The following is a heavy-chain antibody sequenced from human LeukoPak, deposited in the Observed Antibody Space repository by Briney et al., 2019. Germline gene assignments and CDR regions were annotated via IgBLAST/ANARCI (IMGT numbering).Heavy chain of an antibody. CDR1: GFTFSSYS. CDR2: ISSSSSTI. J-gene: IGHJ3*02. CDR3: ARTKGTYYYDSSGYPRAFDI. D-gene: IGHD3-22*01. Sequence: GGSLRLSCAASGFTFSSYSMNWVRQAPGKGLEWVSYISSSSSTIYYADSVKGRFTISRDNAKNSLYLQMNSLRAEDTAVYYCARTKGTYYYDSSGYPRAFDIWGQGTMVTVSS. V-gene: IGHV3-48*04.